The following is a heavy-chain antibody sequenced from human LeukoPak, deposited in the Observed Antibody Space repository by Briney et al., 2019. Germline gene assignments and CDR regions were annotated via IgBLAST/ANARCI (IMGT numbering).Heavy chain of an antibody. V-gene: IGHV3-23*01. CDR1: GFTFSDFA. CDR3: AKGPRVIERALGPVDS. D-gene: IGHD3-16*02. CDR2: LSGSGDLR. Sequence: GGSLRLSCAASGFTFSDFAMNWVRQAPGKGLEWVSGLSGSGDLRYYADSVRGRFTISRDNSKNTLYLQMNSLRAEDTAVYYCAKGPRVIERALGPVDSWGQGTLVTVSS. J-gene: IGHJ4*02.